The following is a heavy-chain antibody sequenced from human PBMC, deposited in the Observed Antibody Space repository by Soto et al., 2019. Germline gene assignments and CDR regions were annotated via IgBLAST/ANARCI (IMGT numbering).Heavy chain of an antibody. D-gene: IGHD3-9*01. J-gene: IGHJ4*02. Sequence: QTGGSLRLSCVASGFTFDDYAMHWVRQAPGKGLEWVSGISWNSAKIAYADSVKGRFTISRDNAKNSLYLQMNSLRTEDTALYYCVQDLLSYDILTGYYRDWGQGTLVTVSS. CDR3: VQDLLSYDILTGYYRD. CDR1: GFTFDDYA. CDR2: ISWNSAKI. V-gene: IGHV3-9*01.